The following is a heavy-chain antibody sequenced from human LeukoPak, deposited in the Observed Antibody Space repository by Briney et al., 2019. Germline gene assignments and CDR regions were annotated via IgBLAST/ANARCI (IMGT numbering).Heavy chain of an antibody. D-gene: IGHD2-21*01. CDR1: GGSFSGYY. Sequence: SETLSLTCAVYGGSFSGYYWSWIRQPPGKGLEWIGYIYYSGSTNYNPSLKSRVTISVDTSKNQFSLKLSSVTAADTAVYYCARVEDCGGDCFDYWGQGTLVTVSS. V-gene: IGHV4-59*01. CDR2: IYYSGST. J-gene: IGHJ4*02. CDR3: ARVEDCGGDCFDY.